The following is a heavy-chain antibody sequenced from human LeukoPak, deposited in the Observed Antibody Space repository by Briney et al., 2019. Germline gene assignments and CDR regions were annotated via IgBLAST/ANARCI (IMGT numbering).Heavy chain of an antibody. CDR3: ARESVASGGFNWFDP. D-gene: IGHD2-21*01. V-gene: IGHV4-34*01. Sequence: SETLSLTCAVYGGSFSGYHWSWIRQPPGKGLEWIGEINHSGSTNYNPSLKSRVTISVDTSKNQFSLKLSSVTAADTAVYYCARESVASGGFNWFDPWGQGTLVTVSS. CDR2: INHSGST. CDR1: GGSFSGYH. J-gene: IGHJ5*02.